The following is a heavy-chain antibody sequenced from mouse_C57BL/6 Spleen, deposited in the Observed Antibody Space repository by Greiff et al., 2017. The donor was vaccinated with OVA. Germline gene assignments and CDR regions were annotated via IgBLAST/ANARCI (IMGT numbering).Heavy chain of an antibody. Sequence: QVQLQQPGAELVMPGASVKLSCKASGYTFTSYWMHWVKQRPGQGLEWIGEIDPSDSYTNYNQKFKGESTLTVDKSSSTAYMQLSSLTSEDSAVYYCARENSTVRGFAYWGQGTLVTVSA. CDR1: GYTFTSYW. CDR2: IDPSDSYT. V-gene: IGHV1-69*01. J-gene: IGHJ3*01. D-gene: IGHD2-10*02. CDR3: ARENSTVRGFAY.